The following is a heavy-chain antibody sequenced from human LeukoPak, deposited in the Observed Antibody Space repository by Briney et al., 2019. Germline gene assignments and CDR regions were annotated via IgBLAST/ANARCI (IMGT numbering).Heavy chain of an antibody. V-gene: IGHV3-53*01. CDR1: GLTVSDNR. J-gene: IGHJ1*01. D-gene: IGHD1-26*01. Sequence: GGSLRLACAASGLTVSDNRLSWVRQAPGMGLEWVSTIYSDGNTYYPDSVKSRFTISRDGSKNTLYLQLNSLRTEDTAIYYCVREREGSNSEHWGQGTLVTVSS. CDR3: VREREGSNSEH. CDR2: IYSDGNT.